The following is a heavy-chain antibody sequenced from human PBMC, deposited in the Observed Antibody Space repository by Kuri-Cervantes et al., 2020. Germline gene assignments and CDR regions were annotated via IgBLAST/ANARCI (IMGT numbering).Heavy chain of an antibody. Sequence: GESLKISCAASGFTFSSYWMSWVRQAPGKGLEWVANIKQDGSEKYYVDSVKGRFTISRDNAKNSLYLQMNSLRAEDTAVYYCATRILRKYYGEDYWGQGTLVTGSS. CDR3: ATRILRKYYGEDY. CDR2: IKQDGSEK. D-gene: IGHD3-3*01. V-gene: IGHV3-7*01. J-gene: IGHJ4*01. CDR1: GFTFSSYW.